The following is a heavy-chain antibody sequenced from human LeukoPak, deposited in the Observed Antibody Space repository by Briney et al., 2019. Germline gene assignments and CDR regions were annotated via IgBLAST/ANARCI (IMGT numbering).Heavy chain of an antibody. V-gene: IGHV4-61*05. D-gene: IGHD4-23*01. CDR2: IYYSGST. J-gene: IGHJ4*02. Sequence: SETLSLTCTVSGGSISSSSYYWSWIRQPPGKGLEWIGYIYYSGSTNYNPSLKSRVTISVDTSKNQFSLKLSSVTAADTAVYYCARSRLRSYFDYWGQGTLVTVSS. CDR3: ARSRLRSYFDY. CDR1: GGSISSSSYY.